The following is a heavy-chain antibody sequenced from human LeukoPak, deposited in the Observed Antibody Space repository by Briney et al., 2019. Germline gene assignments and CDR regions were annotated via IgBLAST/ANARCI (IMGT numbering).Heavy chain of an antibody. CDR2: AST. J-gene: IGHJ6*02. CDR3: ARSRSGYPEPDYYYYGMDV. V-gene: IGHV4-34*01. D-gene: IGHD3-3*01. Sequence: ASTNYNPSLKSRVTISVDTSKNQFSLKLSSVTAADTAVYYCARSRSGYPEPDYYYYGMDVWGQGTTVTVSS.